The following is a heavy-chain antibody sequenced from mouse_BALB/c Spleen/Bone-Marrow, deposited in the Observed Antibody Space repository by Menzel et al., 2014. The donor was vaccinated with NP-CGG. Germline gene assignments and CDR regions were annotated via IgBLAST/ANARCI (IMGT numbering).Heavy chain of an antibody. CDR3: NTGFAY. V-gene: IGHV6-6*02. CDR2: IRLKSNNYAT. J-gene: IGHJ3*01. Sequence: EVKLMESGGGLVQPGGSMKLSCVASGFTFSNYWMNWVRQSPEKGLDWVAEIRLKSNNYATHYAESVKGRFTISRDDSKSSVYLQMNNLRAEDTGIYYCNTGFAYWGQGTLVTVSA. CDR1: GFTFSNYW.